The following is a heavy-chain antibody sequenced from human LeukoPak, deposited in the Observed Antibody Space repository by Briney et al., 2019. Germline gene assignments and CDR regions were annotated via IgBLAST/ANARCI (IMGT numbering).Heavy chain of an antibody. CDR1: GYTFTSYG. CDR3: ARYCSGGSCRSSFDY. J-gene: IGHJ4*02. V-gene: IGHV1-18*01. D-gene: IGHD2-15*01. Sequence: ASVKVSCKASGYTFTSYGISWVRQAPGQGIEWMGWISAYNGNTNYAEKLQGRVTMTTDTSTSTAYMELRSLRSDDTAVYYCARYCSGGSCRSSFDYWGQGALVTVSS. CDR2: ISAYNGNT.